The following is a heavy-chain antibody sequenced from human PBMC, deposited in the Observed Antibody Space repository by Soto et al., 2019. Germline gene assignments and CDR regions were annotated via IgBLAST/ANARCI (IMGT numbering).Heavy chain of an antibody. J-gene: IGHJ6*02. V-gene: IGHV1-18*01. Sequence: QVQLVQSGAEVKKPGASVKVSCKASGYTFTSYGISWVRQAPGQGLEWMGWISAYNGNTNYAQKLQGRVTMTTDTSPSTAYMELRSLRSDDTAVYYCARAKWFGESNYYYGMDVWGQGTTVTVSS. CDR2: ISAYNGNT. CDR1: GYTFTSYG. CDR3: ARAKWFGESNYYYGMDV. D-gene: IGHD3-10*01.